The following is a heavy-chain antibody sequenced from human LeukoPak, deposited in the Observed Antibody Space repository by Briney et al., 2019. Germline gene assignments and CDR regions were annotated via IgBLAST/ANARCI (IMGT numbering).Heavy chain of an antibody. CDR1: GYTFTGYY. V-gene: IGHV1-69*13. J-gene: IGHJ4*02. CDR2: IIPIFGTA. Sequence: SVKVSCKASGYTFTGYYMHWVRQAPGQGLEWMGGIIPIFGTANYAQKFQGRVTIAADESTSTAYMELSSLRSEDTAVYYCARIPDSSGYYYGSSVYFDYWGQGTLVTVSS. CDR3: ARIPDSSGYYYGSSVYFDY. D-gene: IGHD3-22*01.